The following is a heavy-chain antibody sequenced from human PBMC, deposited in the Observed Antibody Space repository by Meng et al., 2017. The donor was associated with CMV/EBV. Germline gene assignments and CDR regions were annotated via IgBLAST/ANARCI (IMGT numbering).Heavy chain of an antibody. J-gene: IGHJ3*02. CDR1: GFTFSNAW. CDR2: IKSKTDGGTT. Sequence: GESLKISCAASGFTFSNAWMSWVRQAPGKGLEWVGRIKSKTDGGTTEYAAPVKGRFTISRDDSKNTLYLQMNSLKTEDTAVYYCRGHDAFDIWGQGTMVTVSS. V-gene: IGHV3-15*01. D-gene: IGHD3-10*01. CDR3: RGHDAFDI.